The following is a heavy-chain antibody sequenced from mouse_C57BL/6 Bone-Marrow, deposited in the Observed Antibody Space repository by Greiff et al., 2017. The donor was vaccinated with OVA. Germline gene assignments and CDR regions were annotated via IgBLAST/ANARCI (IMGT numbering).Heavy chain of an antibody. CDR3: AREVFSSY. Sequence: QVQLQQSGAELVRPGTSVKVSCKASGYAFTNYLIEWVKRRPGQGLEWIGVINPGSGGTNYNEKFKGKATLTADKSSSTAYMQLSSLTSEDSAVYFCAREVFSSYWGQGTTLTVSS. CDR2: INPGSGGT. CDR1: GYAFTNYL. J-gene: IGHJ2*01. V-gene: IGHV1-54*01. D-gene: IGHD6-2*01.